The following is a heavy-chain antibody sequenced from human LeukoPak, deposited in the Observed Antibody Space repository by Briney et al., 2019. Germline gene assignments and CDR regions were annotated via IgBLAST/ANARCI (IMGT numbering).Heavy chain of an antibody. CDR2: IKSDGSST. CDR3: AKDIGIAAAGTLAFVY. Sequence: PGGSLRLSCAASGFTFSSYWMHWVRQGPGKGLVWVSRIKSDGSSTSYADSVKGRFTISRDNSKNTLYLQMNSLRAEDTAVYYCAKDIGIAAAGTLAFVYWGQGTLVTVSS. V-gene: IGHV3-74*01. J-gene: IGHJ4*02. CDR1: GFTFSSYW. D-gene: IGHD6-13*01.